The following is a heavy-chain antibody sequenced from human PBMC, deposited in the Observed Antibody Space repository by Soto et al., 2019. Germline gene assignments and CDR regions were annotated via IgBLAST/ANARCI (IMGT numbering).Heavy chain of an antibody. Sequence: QVQPVESGGGVVQPGRSLRLSCAASGFTFSSYAMHWVRQAPGKGLEWVAVISYDGSNKYYADSVKGRFTISRVNSKNTLYLQMNSLRAEDTAVYYCARSKDFDYWGQGTLVTVSS. CDR2: ISYDGSNK. CDR1: GFTFSSYA. CDR3: ARSKDFDY. J-gene: IGHJ4*02. V-gene: IGHV3-30-3*01.